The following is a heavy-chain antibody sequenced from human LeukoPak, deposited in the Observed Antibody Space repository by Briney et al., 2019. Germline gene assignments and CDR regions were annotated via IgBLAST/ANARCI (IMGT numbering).Heavy chain of an antibody. CDR3: ATVNDILTGYTFDY. V-gene: IGHV1-24*01. J-gene: IGHJ4*02. CDR1: GYTLTELS. Sequence: ASVKVSCKVSGYTLTELSMHWVRQAPGKGLEWMGGFYPEDGETIYAQKFQGRVTMTEDTSTDTAYMELSSLRSEDTAVYYCATVNDILTGYTFDYWGQGTLVTVSS. D-gene: IGHD3-9*01. CDR2: FYPEDGET.